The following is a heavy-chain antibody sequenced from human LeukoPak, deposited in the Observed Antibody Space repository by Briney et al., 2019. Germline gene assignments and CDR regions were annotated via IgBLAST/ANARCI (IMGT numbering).Heavy chain of an antibody. J-gene: IGHJ4*02. D-gene: IGHD2-2*02. CDR3: ARGSGYCSTTSCYISY. CDR1: GYTFTSYG. V-gene: IGHV1-18*03. Sequence: GASVKVSCKASGYTFTSYGISWVRQAPGQGLEWMGWISTYNGNSNYAQKFQGRVTMTTDTSTNTAYMEVRSLRSDDMAVYYCARGSGYCSTTSCYISYWGQGTLVTVSS. CDR2: ISTYNGNS.